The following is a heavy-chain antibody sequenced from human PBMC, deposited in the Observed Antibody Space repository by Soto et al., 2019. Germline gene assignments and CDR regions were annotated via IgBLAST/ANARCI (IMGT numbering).Heavy chain of an antibody. J-gene: IGHJ5*02. Sequence: GGSLTLSCAPSGWTFSSHAMCWVRQAPGKGLEWVSGISGTGDRTFYADSVKGRLTISRDNSKNTLYLQMNSLGAEDTALYYCARAYCSGGNCYSGPDPWGQGT. CDR2: ISGTGDRT. CDR3: ARAYCSGGNCYSGPDP. D-gene: IGHD2-15*01. CDR1: GWTFSSHA. V-gene: IGHV3-23*01.